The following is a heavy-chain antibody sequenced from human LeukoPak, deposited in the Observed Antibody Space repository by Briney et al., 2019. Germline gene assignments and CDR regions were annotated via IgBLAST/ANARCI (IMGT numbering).Heavy chain of an antibody. J-gene: IGHJ4*02. CDR2: ISSSGSTI. Sequence: GGSLRLSCAASGFAFSSYEMNWVRQAPGKGLEWVSYISSSGSTIYYADSVKGRFTISRDNAKNSLYLQMNSLRAVDTAVYYCARASYQDFGVGPDYWGQGTLVTVSS. CDR3: ARASYQDFGVGPDY. CDR1: GFAFSSYE. D-gene: IGHD3-3*01. V-gene: IGHV3-48*03.